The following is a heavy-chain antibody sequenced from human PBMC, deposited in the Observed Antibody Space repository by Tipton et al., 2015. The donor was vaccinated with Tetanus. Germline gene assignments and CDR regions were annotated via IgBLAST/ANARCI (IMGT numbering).Heavy chain of an antibody. D-gene: IGHD5/OR15-5a*01. CDR1: GFTFSKKA. V-gene: IGHV3-23*01. CDR3: AKDGCFSVGCLGSDY. CDR2: ISGSDGST. Sequence: SLRLSCAVSGFTFSKKAMAWVRQAPGKGLEWVSAISGSDGSTYYADSVRGRFTISRDNSKNTLYLQMNSLRAEDTAVYYCAKDGCFSVGCLGSDYWGQGTLVTVSS. J-gene: IGHJ4*02.